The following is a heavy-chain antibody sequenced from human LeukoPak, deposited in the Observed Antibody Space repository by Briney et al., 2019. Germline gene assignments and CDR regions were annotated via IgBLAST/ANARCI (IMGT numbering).Heavy chain of an antibody. CDR3: ARGLLQYGSGFYYFDY. D-gene: IGHD3-10*01. V-gene: IGHV3-21*01. J-gene: IGHJ4*02. Sequence: PSETLSLTCTVSGGSISSSSYYWGWIRQPPGKGLEWVSSISSSSSYIYYADSVKGRFTISRDNAKNSLYLQMNSLRAEDTAVYYCARGLLQYGSGFYYFDYWGQGTLVTVSS. CDR2: ISSSSSYI. CDR1: GGSISSSS.